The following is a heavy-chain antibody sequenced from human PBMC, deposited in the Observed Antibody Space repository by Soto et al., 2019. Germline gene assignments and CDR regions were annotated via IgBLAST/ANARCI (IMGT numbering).Heavy chain of an antibody. CDR2: FYYSGTT. V-gene: IGHV4-31*03. CDR3: ARRHDILTGSDSFDV. CDR1: GDSISSDGYY. J-gene: IGHJ3*01. D-gene: IGHD3-9*01. Sequence: QVQLQESGPGLVRPSQTLSLTCTLSGDSISSDGYYWSWIRQRPGKGLEWIGDFYYSGTTSYYPSLRSRLTISVDTATNQVSLRLSSVTATDTAVYYCARRHDILTGSDSFDVWGRGTLVTVSS.